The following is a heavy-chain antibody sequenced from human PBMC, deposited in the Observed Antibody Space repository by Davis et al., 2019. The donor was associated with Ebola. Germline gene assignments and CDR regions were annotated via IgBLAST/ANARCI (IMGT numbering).Heavy chain of an antibody. CDR3: ARVGIKSSSWYRYYYGMDV. V-gene: IGHV3-7*01. CDR2: IKYDGTEK. Sequence: PGGSLRLSCAASGFTFSSYGMHWVRQAPGKGLEWVANIKYDGTEKYYVDSVKGRFTISRDNAKNSLYLQMNSLRAEDTAVYYCARVGIKSSSWYRYYYGMDVWGQGTTVTVSS. D-gene: IGHD6-13*01. CDR1: GFTFSSYG. J-gene: IGHJ6*02.